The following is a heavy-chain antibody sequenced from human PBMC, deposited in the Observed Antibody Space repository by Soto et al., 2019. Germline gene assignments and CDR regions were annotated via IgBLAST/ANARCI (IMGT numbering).Heavy chain of an antibody. J-gene: IGHJ4*02. CDR3: AKVLYGVVTYFDS. V-gene: IGHV3-23*01. D-gene: IGHD3-3*01. CDR1: GCVDIGDR. CDR2: ISGSGAAT. Sequence: TCWSLRLSGASGGCVDIGDRRTFIRRPPGKGLEWVSAISGSGAATYYADSVQGRFTISRDNSNNTLYLQMNSLRAEDTAVYSCAKVLYGVVTYFDSWGQGTLVTVSP.